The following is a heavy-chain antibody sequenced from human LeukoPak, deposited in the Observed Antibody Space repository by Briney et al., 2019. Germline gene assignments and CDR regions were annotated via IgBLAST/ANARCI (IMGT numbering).Heavy chain of an antibody. J-gene: IGHJ3*02. CDR2: IWYNGGYK. CDR1: GFPFSSYG. Sequence: GRSLRLSCAASGFPFSSYGMHWVRQAPGKGLEWVAVIWYNGGYKYYADSVRGRFTISRDNSENTLYLQINSLRAEDTAVYYCARDVRGGRLLWFGDPRDAFDIWGQGTLVTVSS. D-gene: IGHD3-10*01. CDR3: ARDVRGGRLLWFGDPRDAFDI. V-gene: IGHV3-33*01.